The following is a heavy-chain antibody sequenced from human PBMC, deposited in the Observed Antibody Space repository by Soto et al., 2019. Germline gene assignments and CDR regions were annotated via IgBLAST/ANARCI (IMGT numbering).Heavy chain of an antibody. CDR3: ARDESYSGSQTRG. Sequence: GGSLIVSCAAAGVTFSSFGMHLVRQAPGKGLEWVAVIWYDGSNKYYADSVKGRFTISRDNSKDTLYLQMNSLRAEDTAVYYCARDESYSGSQTRGWGQGTLVTVSS. D-gene: IGHD1-26*01. CDR2: IWYDGSNK. V-gene: IGHV3-33*01. J-gene: IGHJ4*02. CDR1: GVTFSSFG.